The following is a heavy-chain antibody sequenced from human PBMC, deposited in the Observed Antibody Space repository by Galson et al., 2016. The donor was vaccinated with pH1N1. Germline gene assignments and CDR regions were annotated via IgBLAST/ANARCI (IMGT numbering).Heavy chain of an antibody. J-gene: IGHJ4*02. CDR1: GFTFSNHA. V-gene: IGHV3-33*01. D-gene: IGHD2-15*01. Sequence: SLRLSCAASGFTFSNHAMHWVRHVPGKGLDWVALIWYDGSNQYYTDSVKGRFTISRDNSNNTLYLQTKSLRVEDTAVYYCVRESWRFGGDFDYWGQGTLVAVSS. CDR3: VRESWRFGGDFDY. CDR2: IWYDGSNQ.